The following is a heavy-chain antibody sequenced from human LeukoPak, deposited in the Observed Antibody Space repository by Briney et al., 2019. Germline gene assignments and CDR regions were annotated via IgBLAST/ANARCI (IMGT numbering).Heavy chain of an antibody. CDR3: ARAPRDHDNWFDP. D-gene: IGHD5-24*01. V-gene: IGHV3-48*03. Sequence: GGSPRLSCAASGFTFSSYVMNWVRQAPGKGLEWVSYISSSGSTIYYADSVKGRFTISRDDAKDSLYLQMNFLRAEDTAVYYCARAPRDHDNWFDPWGQGTLVTVSS. J-gene: IGHJ5*02. CDR2: ISSSGSTI. CDR1: GFTFSSYV.